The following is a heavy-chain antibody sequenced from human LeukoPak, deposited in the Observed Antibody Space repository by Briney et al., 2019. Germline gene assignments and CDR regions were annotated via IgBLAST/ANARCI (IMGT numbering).Heavy chain of an antibody. V-gene: IGHV3-23*01. D-gene: IGHD2-15*01. CDR3: AKNGDRGAYCSGGTCYPYYYYYMDV. CDR1: GFTVSSNS. Sequence: PGGSLRLSCTVSGFTVSSNSMSWVRQAPGRGLEWVSAISTTGGTTYYADSVRGRFTISRDNSRNTLYLQMNSLRAEDTAIYYCAKNGDRGAYCSGGTCYPYYYYYMDVWGKGTTVTISS. J-gene: IGHJ6*03. CDR2: ISTTGGTT.